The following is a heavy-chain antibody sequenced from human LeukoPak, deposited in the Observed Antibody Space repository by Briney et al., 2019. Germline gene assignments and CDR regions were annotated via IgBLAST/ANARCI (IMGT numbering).Heavy chain of an antibody. D-gene: IGHD3-3*01. J-gene: IGHJ3*02. CDR3: ARGRGWIRDYDFWSGYFNDAFDI. CDR2: IIPIFGTA. CDR1: GGTFSSYA. V-gene: IGHV1-69*13. Sequence: ASVKVSCKASGGTFSSYAISWVRQAPGQGLEWMGGIIPIFGTANYAQKFQGRVTITADESTSTAYMELSSLRSEDTAVYYCARGRGWIRDYDFWSGYFNDAFDIWGRGTMVTVSS.